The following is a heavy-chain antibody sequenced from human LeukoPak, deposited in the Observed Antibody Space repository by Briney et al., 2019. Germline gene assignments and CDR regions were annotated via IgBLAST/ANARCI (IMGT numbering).Heavy chain of an antibody. V-gene: IGHV1-3*01. J-gene: IGHJ5*02. D-gene: IGHD3-3*01. CDR2: INAGNGNT. Sequence: ASVKVSCKASGYTFTSYAMHWVRQAPGQRLEWMGRINAGNGNTKYSQKFQGRVTITRDTSASTVYMELSSLRSEDTAVYYCARDFYPLTILGVVITPNWFDPWGQGTLVTVSS. CDR3: ARDFYPLTILGVVITPNWFDP. CDR1: GYTFTSYA.